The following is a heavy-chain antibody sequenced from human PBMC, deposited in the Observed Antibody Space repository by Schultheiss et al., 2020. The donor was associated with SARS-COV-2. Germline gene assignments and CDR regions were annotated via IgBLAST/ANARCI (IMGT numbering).Heavy chain of an antibody. V-gene: IGHV4-4*07. CDR3: ARGLRFPYYFDY. D-gene: IGHD4-17*01. J-gene: IGHJ4*02. Sequence: SQTLSLTCTVSGDSISSYYWSWIRQPAGKGLEWIGRIYTSGSTNYNPSLKSRVTISVDRSKNQFSLKLSSVTAADTAVYYCARGLRFPYYFDYWGQGTLVTVSS. CDR2: IYTSGST. CDR1: GDSISSYY.